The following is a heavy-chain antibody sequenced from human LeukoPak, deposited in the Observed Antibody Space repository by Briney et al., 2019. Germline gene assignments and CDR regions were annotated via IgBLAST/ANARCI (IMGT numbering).Heavy chain of an antibody. D-gene: IGHD4-17*01. CDR3: AKDGHTTVIYDY. CDR2: IRPSGGIS. Sequence: GGALRFSCAASGFTFSDYDMSWLRQAQGKGLEFVSIIRPSGGISSYADSVKGRFTISRDNSRNTLYLQMNSLRAEDTAVYFCAKDGHTTVIYDYWGQGTLVTVSS. V-gene: IGHV3-23*01. CDR1: GFTFSDYD. J-gene: IGHJ4*02.